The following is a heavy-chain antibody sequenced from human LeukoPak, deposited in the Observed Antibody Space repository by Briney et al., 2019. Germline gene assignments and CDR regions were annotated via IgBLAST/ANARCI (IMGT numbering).Heavy chain of an antibody. J-gene: IGHJ5*01. CDR2: IYYSGNT. V-gene: IGHV4-39*07. Sequence: SETLSLTCTVSGGSISSSSYFWGWIRQPPGKGLEWIGSIYYSGNTYYNPSLKSRVTISVDTSTNQFSLKLNSVTAADTAVYYCARLSRYCSGGSCYGENWLDSWGQGTLVTVSS. CDR1: GGSISSSSYF. CDR3: ARLSRYCSGGSCYGENWLDS. D-gene: IGHD2-15*01.